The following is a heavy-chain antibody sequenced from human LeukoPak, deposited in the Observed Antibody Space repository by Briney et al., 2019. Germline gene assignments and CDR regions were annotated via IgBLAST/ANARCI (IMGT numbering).Heavy chain of an antibody. CDR1: GYTFTGYY. V-gene: IGHV1-46*01. Sequence: ASVKVSCEASGYTFTGYYIHWVRQAPGQGLEWMGIINPSGGSTSYAQKFQGRVTMTRDMSTSTVYMELSSLRSEDTAVYYCARDRGDIVVVPAAMYDYWGQGTLVTVSS. CDR2: INPSGGST. D-gene: IGHD2-2*01. J-gene: IGHJ4*02. CDR3: ARDRGDIVVVPAAMYDY.